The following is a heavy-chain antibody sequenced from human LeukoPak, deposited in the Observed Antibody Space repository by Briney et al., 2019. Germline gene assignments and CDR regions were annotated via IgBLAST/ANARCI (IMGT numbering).Heavy chain of an antibody. CDR2: INSDGSST. CDR1: GGSFSGYY. D-gene: IGHD1-7*01. V-gene: IGHV3-74*01. Sequence: ETLSLTCAVYGGSFSGYYWSWVRQAPGKGLVWVSRINSDGSSTSYADSVKGRFTISRDNAKNTLYLQMNSLRAEDTAVYYCARDWNSVFDYWGQGTLVTVSS. J-gene: IGHJ4*02. CDR3: ARDWNSVFDY.